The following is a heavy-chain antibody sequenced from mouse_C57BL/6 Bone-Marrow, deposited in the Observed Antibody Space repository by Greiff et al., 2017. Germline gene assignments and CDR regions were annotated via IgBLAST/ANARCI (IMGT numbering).Heavy chain of an antibody. Sequence: QVQLQQPGAELVKPGASVTLSCKASGYTFTSYWMHWVKQRPGQGLEWIGMIHPNSGSTNYNEKFKSKATLTVDKSSSTAYMQLSSLTSEDSAVYYCARGSSGYDWFAYWGQGTLVTVSA. J-gene: IGHJ3*01. CDR3: ARGSSGYDWFAY. CDR1: GYTFTSYW. V-gene: IGHV1-64*01. CDR2: IHPNSGST. D-gene: IGHD3-2*02.